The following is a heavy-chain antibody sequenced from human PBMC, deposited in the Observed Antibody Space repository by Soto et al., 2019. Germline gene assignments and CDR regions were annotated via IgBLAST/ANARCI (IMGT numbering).Heavy chain of an antibody. CDR1: GVSITPYF. J-gene: IGHJ2*01. CDR3: ASHFDVDPSLDHYYFDL. CDR2: IYASGRT. D-gene: IGHD3-9*01. V-gene: IGHV4-4*07. Sequence: QVQLQESGPGLVKPSETLSLTCTVSGVSITPYFWSWIRQPAGEAPEWLGHIYASGRTTYNPSLKSRVTMFVSQTQVSLRLTSVTAADTAVYYCASHFDVDPSLDHYYFDLWGRGALVTVSS.